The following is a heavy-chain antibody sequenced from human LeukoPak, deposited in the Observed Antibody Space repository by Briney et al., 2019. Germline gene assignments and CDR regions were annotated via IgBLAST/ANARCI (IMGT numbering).Heavy chain of an antibody. V-gene: IGHV3-48*04. Sequence: GGSLRLSCEASGFTFSSCSMNWVRQAPGKGLEWVSFISGSSSIIHYADSVKGRFTISRDNAKNSLYLQMNSLRAEDTAVYYCARSGTTYYYDSGSRIWGQGTVVTVSS. D-gene: IGHD3-22*01. CDR2: ISGSSSII. CDR1: GFTFSSCS. CDR3: ARSGTTYYYDSGSRI. J-gene: IGHJ3*02.